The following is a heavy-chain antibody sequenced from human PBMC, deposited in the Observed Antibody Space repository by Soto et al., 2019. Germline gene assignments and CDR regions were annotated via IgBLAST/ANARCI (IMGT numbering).Heavy chain of an antibody. Sequence: PGESLKISCKGSGYSFTSYWIGWVRQMPGKGLEWMGIIYPGDSDTRYSPSFQGQVTISADKSISTAYLQWSSPKASDTAMYYCARPYCSGGSCYRLGMDVWGQGTTVTVSS. CDR2: IYPGDSDT. CDR1: GYSFTSYW. V-gene: IGHV5-51*01. CDR3: ARPYCSGGSCYRLGMDV. J-gene: IGHJ6*02. D-gene: IGHD2-15*01.